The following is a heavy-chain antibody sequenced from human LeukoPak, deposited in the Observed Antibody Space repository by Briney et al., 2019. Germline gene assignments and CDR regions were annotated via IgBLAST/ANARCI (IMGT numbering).Heavy chain of an antibody. CDR3: ARVRIAVAGYYYYYMDV. J-gene: IGHJ6*03. CDR1: GYSISSGYY. Sequence: SETLSLTCTVSGYSISSGYYWGWIRQPPGKGLEWIGSIYHSGSTYYNPSLKSRVTISVDTSKNQFSLKLSSVTAADTAVYYCARVRIAVAGYYYYYMDVWGKGTTVTVSS. D-gene: IGHD6-19*01. CDR2: IYHSGST. V-gene: IGHV4-38-2*02.